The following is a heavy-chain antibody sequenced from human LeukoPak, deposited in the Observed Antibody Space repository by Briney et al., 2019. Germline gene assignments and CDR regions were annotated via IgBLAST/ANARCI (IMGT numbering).Heavy chain of an antibody. V-gene: IGHV4-39*01. CDR3: ARHTRFLNSGSYYFPPYYFDY. J-gene: IGHJ4*02. CDR2: IYYRGST. D-gene: IGHD1-26*01. CDR1: SGSISSSSYY. Sequence: PSETLSLNCIASSGSISSSSYYCGWIRQPPGKGLEWIGSIYYRGSTYYNPSLKSRVTISVDTSKNQFSLKLSSVTAADTAVYYCARHTRFLNSGSYYFPPYYFDYWGQGTLVTVSS.